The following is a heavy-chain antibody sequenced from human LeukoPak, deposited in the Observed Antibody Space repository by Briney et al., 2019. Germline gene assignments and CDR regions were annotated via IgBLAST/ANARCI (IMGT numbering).Heavy chain of an antibody. CDR3: AKELDTMFFDY. Sequence: GGSLRLSCATSGFTFDRYTTHWVRQAPGKGLEWVSLAGWAGGTTYYSDSVRGRFTISRDSGKNSVYLQMNSLTTDDTAFYFCAKELDTMFFDYWGQGALVTVSS. CDR1: GFTFDRYT. D-gene: IGHD3-10*02. CDR2: AGWAGGTT. J-gene: IGHJ4*02. V-gene: IGHV3-43*01.